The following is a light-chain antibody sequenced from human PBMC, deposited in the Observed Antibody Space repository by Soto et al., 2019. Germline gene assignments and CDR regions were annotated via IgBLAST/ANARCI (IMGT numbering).Light chain of an antibody. J-gene: IGKJ5*01. CDR2: GAS. CDR1: QYINTR. V-gene: IGKV3D-11*03. Sequence: EIVLTQSPATLSSFPGDRVTLSCRASQYINTRLAWYQHRPGQAPRLLIYGASNRATGIPDRFSGSGSGTDFTLTISRLEPEDSAVYYCQRITFGQGTRLEIK. CDR3: QRIT.